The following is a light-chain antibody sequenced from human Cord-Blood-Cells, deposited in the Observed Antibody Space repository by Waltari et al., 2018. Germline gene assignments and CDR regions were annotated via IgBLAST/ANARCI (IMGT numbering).Light chain of an antibody. CDR2: AAS. CDR3: QKYNSAPFT. CDR1: QGISNY. Sequence: DIQMTQSPSSLSASVGDRVTITCRASQGISNYLAWYQQKPGTVPKLLIYAASTLQSGVPSRFSGSGSGTDFPLSSSSLEPEEVATYYCQKYNSAPFTFSPGTKVDI. J-gene: IGKJ3*01. V-gene: IGKV1-27*01.